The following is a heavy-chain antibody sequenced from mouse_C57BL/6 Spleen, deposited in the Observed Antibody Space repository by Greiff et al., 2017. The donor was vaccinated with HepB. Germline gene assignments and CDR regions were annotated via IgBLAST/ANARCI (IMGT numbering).Heavy chain of an antibody. J-gene: IGHJ2*01. CDR1: GFNIKDYY. Sequence: DVKLVESGAELVKPGASVKLSCTASGFNIKDYYMHWVKQRTEQGLEWIGRIDPEDGETKYAPKFQGKATITADTSSNKAYLQLSSLTSEDTAVYYCARNRDYGLYYFDYWGQGTTLTVSS. CDR2: IDPEDGET. D-gene: IGHD1-1*02. V-gene: IGHV14-2*01. CDR3: ARNRDYGLYYFDY.